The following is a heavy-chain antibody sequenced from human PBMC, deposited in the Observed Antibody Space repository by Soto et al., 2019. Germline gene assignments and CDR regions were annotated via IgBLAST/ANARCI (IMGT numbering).Heavy chain of an antibody. CDR2: ISGSGGST. J-gene: IGHJ4*02. CDR1: GFTFSSYG. D-gene: IGHD6-13*01. CDR3: AKDSGSWYFTFDY. V-gene: IGHV3-23*01. Sequence: LRLSCAASGFTFSSYGMSWVRQAPGKGLEWVSVISGSGGSTYYADSVKGRFTISRDNSKNTLYLQMNSLRAEDTAVHYCAKDSGSWYFTFDYWGQGTQVTVSS.